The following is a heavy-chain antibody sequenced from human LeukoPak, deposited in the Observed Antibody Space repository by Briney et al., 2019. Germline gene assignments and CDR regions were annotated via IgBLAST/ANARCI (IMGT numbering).Heavy chain of an antibody. V-gene: IGHV3-66*01. CDR1: GFTFSSYW. J-gene: IGHJ4*02. CDR3: ARDLDI. D-gene: IGHD5-12*01. CDR2: IYSGGST. Sequence: PGGSLRLSCAASGFTFSSYWMHWVRQAPGEGLEWVSVIYSGGSTYYADSVKGRFTISRDNSKNTLYLQMNSLRAEDTAVYYCARDLDIRGQGTLVTVSS.